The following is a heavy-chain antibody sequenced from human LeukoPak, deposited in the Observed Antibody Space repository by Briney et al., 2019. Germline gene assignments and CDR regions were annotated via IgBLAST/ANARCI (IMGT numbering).Heavy chain of an antibody. D-gene: IGHD2-15*01. CDR3: ATVVAAGYYFDY. CDR1: GYTFTTYD. Sequence: GASVKVSCKASGYTFTTYDITWVRQAPGQGLEWMGWINPNSGGTNYAQKFQGRVTMTRDTSISTAYMELSRLRSDDTAVYYCATVVAAGYYFDYWGQGTLVTVSS. J-gene: IGHJ4*02. V-gene: IGHV1-2*02. CDR2: INPNSGGT.